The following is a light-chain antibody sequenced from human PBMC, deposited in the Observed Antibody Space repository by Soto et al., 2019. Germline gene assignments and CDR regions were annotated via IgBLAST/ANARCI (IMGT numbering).Light chain of an antibody. CDR1: QGIRND. Sequence: DIQMTQSPASLSASVGDRVTITCRASQGIRNDLGWYQQKSGKVPKRLIYTASTLQSGVPSRFSGSGSGTEFTLTISSLQTEDFATYFCLQYNTFLFIFGGGTKVDIK. V-gene: IGKV1-17*01. CDR3: LQYNTFLFI. J-gene: IGKJ4*01. CDR2: TAS.